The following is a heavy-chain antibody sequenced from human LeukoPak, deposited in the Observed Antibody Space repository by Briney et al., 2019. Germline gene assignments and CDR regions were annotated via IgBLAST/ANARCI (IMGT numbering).Heavy chain of an antibody. D-gene: IGHD3-10*01. CDR1: GFTFSSYA. CDR3: AKDEMVTMVRGVIMGYFDY. Sequence: GGSPRLSCAASGFTFSSYAMSWVRQAPGEGLEWVSAISGSGGSTYYADSVKGRFTISRDNSKNTLYLQMNSLRAEDTAVYYCAKDEMVTMVRGVIMGYFDYWGQRTLVTVSS. CDR2: ISGSGGST. V-gene: IGHV3-23*01. J-gene: IGHJ4*02.